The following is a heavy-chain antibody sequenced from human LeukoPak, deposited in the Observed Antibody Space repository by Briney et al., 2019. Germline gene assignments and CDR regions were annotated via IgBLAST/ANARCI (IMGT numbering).Heavy chain of an antibody. CDR3: AKDAMATIYYWYFDL. D-gene: IGHD5-24*01. CDR2: ISGSGGST. CDR1: GFTFSDYY. J-gene: IGHJ2*01. V-gene: IGHV3-23*01. Sequence: GGSLRLSCAASGFTFSDYYMSWIRQAPGKGLEWVSAISGSGGSTHYADSVKGRFTISRDNSKNTLYLQMSSLRAEDTAVYYCAKDAMATIYYWYFDLWGRGTLVTVSS.